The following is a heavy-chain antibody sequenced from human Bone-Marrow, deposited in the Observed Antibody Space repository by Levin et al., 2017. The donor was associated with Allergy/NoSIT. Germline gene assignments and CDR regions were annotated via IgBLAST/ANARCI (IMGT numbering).Heavy chain of an antibody. CDR3: ARAKHRYGDRYWYFDL. CDR1: GFTFSDYY. V-gene: IGHV3-11*01. J-gene: IGHJ2*01. CDR2: ISSSGSTI. Sequence: GESLKISCAASGFTFSDYYMSWIRQAPGKGLEWVSYISSSGSTIYYADSVKGRFTISRDNAKNSLYLQMNSLRAEDTAVYYCARAKHRYGDRYWYFDLWGRGTLVTVSS. D-gene: IGHD4-17*01.